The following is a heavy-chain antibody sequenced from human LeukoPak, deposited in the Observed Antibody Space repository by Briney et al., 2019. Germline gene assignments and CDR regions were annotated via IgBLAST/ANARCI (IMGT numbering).Heavy chain of an antibody. V-gene: IGHV4-39*01. J-gene: IGHJ4*02. Sequence: PSETLSLTCTVSGGSISSSTYYWGWIRQPPGKELEWIGSIDYSGSTYYNPSLESRVTISVDTSKNQFSLKLSSVTAADTAVHYCARLASGRFFDYWGQGTLVTVSS. D-gene: IGHD1-26*01. CDR1: GGSISSSTYY. CDR3: ARLASGRFFDY. CDR2: IDYSGST.